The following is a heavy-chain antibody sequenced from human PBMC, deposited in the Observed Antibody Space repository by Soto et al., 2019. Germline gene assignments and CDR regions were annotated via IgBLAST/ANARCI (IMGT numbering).Heavy chain of an antibody. CDR1: GFTVSSFG. CDR2: LSSNGIGT. D-gene: IGHD6-13*01. CDR3: VKDMGQAAVGIRYPYGLDV. V-gene: IGHV3-64D*06. Sequence: HPXGSLGLACSVSGFTVSSFGMHWVRQAAGKGLEHVSTLSSNGIGTYYADSVKGRFTFSRDTSKNTLYLQMSSLRTEDTAVYYCVKDMGQAAVGIRYPYGLDVWGLGTTVTVYS. J-gene: IGHJ6*02.